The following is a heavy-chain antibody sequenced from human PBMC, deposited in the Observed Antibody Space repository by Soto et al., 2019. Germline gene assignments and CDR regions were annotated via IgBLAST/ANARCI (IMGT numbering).Heavy chain of an antibody. CDR1: GFSFSDCA. CDR2: TRSKAHSYAT. D-gene: IGHD4-4*01. Sequence: VQLVESGGGLVQPGGSLKLSCAASGFSFSDCAIHWVRQASGKGLEWVGRTRSKAHSYATAFAASVKGRFTISRDDSKNTVYLQMNSLKTEDTAVYYCTRHTVDYWGQGTLVTVSS. V-gene: IGHV3-73*02. CDR3: TRHTVDY. J-gene: IGHJ4*02.